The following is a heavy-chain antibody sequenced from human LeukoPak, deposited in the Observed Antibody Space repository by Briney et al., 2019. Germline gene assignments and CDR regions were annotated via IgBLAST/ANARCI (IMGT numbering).Heavy chain of an antibody. Sequence: SETLSLTCAVYGGSFSGYYWSWIRQPPGKGLEWIGEINRSGSTNYNPSLKSRVTISVDTSKNQFSLKLSSVTAADTAVYYCARRIAVAGTDYWGRGTLVTVSS. V-gene: IGHV4-34*01. CDR3: ARRIAVAGTDY. D-gene: IGHD6-19*01. CDR2: INRSGST. CDR1: GGSFSGYY. J-gene: IGHJ4*02.